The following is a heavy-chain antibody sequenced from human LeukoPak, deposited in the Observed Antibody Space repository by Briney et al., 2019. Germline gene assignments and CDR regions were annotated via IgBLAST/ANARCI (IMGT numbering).Heavy chain of an antibody. Sequence: SETLSLTCTVSGYSISSGYYWGWIRQPPGKGLEWIGSIYHSGSTYYNPSLKSRVTISVDTSKNQFSLKLSSVTAADTAVYYCARDDPSNNWNYPGNWFDPWGQGTLVTVSS. D-gene: IGHD1-7*01. J-gene: IGHJ5*02. CDR1: GYSISSGYY. CDR2: IYHSGST. CDR3: ARDDPSNNWNYPGNWFDP. V-gene: IGHV4-38-2*02.